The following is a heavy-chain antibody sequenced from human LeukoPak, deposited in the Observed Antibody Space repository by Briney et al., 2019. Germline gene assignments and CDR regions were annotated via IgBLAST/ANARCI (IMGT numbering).Heavy chain of an antibody. Sequence: PSETLSLTCAVSGGSISSSNWWSWVRQPPGKGLEWIGEIYHSGSTNYNPSLKSRVTISVDKSKNQFSLKLSSVTAAGTAVYYCARDSLGSRTIDYWGQGTLVTVSS. D-gene: IGHD7-27*01. J-gene: IGHJ4*02. V-gene: IGHV4-4*02. CDR1: GGSISSSNW. CDR2: IYHSGST. CDR3: ARDSLGSRTIDY.